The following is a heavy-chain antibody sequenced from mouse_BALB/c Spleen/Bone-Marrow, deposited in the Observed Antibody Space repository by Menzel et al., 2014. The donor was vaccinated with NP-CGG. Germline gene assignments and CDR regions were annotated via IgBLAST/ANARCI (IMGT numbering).Heavy chain of an antibody. D-gene: IGHD1-1*02. CDR3: TRVTMAMDY. V-gene: IGHV1-5*01. J-gene: IGHJ4*01. Sequence: VHVKQSGTVLTRPGASVKMSCKASGYSFTSYWMHWVKQRPGQGLERIGAIYPGNSDTSYNQKFKGKAKLTAVTSATTAYMEFSSLTNEDSAVYYCTRVTMAMDYWGQGTSVTVSS. CDR2: IYPGNSDT. CDR1: GYSFTSYW.